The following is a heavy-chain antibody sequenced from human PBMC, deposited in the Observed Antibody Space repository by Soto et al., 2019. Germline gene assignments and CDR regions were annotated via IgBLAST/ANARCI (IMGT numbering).Heavy chain of an antibody. CDR2: INNDGSST. Sequence: GSLRLSCGASGFTLSSFFMHWVRQRPGKGLVWVSRINNDGSSTTYADSVKGRFTTSRDNAKNTLYLQMNSLRAEDTAVYFCVRDQDSRGFSVFNLWGQGTQVTVSS. CDR3: VRDQDSRGFSVFNL. V-gene: IGHV3-74*03. CDR1: GFTLSSFF. D-gene: IGHD3-22*01. J-gene: IGHJ5*02.